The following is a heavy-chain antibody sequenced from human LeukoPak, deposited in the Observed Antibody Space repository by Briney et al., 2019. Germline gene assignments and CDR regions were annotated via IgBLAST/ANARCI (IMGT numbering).Heavy chain of an antibody. CDR2: IYYNGST. D-gene: IGHD2/OR15-2a*01. CDR1: GGSISSYY. CDR3: ARVSVLVSIFDY. V-gene: IGHV4-59*01. Sequence: SETLSLTCTVSGGSISSYYWSWIRQPPGKGLEWIGYIYYNGSTNYNPSLKSRVTISVDTSKNQFSLKLSSVTAADTAVYYCARVSVLVSIFDYWGQGTLVTVSS. J-gene: IGHJ4*02.